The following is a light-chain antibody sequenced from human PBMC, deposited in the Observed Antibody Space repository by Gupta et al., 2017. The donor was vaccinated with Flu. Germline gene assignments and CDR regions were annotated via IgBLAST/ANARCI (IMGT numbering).Light chain of an antibody. CDR3: QQDFSSPLFT. J-gene: IGKJ3*01. Sequence: EIVLTQSPATLSLSPGERATLSCRASQSVSSSYLAWYQQKPGQAPRLLIYGASSMDTGIPDRFSGSGSGKDFTLTSSRLEPEDFARYYCQQDFSSPLFTFGPGTKVDIK. V-gene: IGKV3-20*01. CDR2: GAS. CDR1: QSVSSSY.